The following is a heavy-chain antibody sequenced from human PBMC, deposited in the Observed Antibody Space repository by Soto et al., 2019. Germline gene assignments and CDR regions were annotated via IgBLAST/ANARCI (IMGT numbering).Heavy chain of an antibody. J-gene: IGHJ6*02. Sequence: GGSLRLSCTASGFTVSSNYMSWVRQAPGKGLEWVSVIYSGGSTYYADSVKGRFTISRDNSKNTLYLQMNSLRAEDTAVYYCARGTRYYYYYGMDVWGQGTTVTVSS. CDR3: ARGTRYYYYYGMDV. CDR2: IYSGGST. CDR1: GFTVSSNY. V-gene: IGHV3-53*01.